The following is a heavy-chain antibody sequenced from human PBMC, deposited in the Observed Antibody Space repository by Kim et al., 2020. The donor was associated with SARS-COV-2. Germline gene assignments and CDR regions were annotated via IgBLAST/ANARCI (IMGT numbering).Heavy chain of an antibody. Sequence: YYNPSLKSRVTISVDTSKNQFSLKLSSVTAADTAVYYCARVKGSTSSIDYWGQGTLVTVSS. CDR3: ARVKGSTSSIDY. D-gene: IGHD2-2*01. V-gene: IGHV4-31*02. J-gene: IGHJ4*02.